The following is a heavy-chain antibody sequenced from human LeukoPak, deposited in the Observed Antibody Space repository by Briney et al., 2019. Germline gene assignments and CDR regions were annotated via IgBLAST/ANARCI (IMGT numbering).Heavy chain of an antibody. V-gene: IGHV3-30-3*01. CDR3: ARDRPPRGGYSSPYYFFYMDV. J-gene: IGHJ6*03. CDR1: EFTFINYA. Sequence: GKSLRLSCAASEFTFINYAMNWVRQAPGKGLEWLALISYDGNNDYYADSVKGRFIISRDNAKSTLYLQMNSLRVEDTAVYYCARDRPPRGGYSSPYYFFYMDVWGKGTTVAVSS. D-gene: IGHD5-24*01. CDR2: ISYDGNND.